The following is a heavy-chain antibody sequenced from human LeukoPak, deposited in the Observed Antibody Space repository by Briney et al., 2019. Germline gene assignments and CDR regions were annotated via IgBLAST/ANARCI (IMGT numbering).Heavy chain of an antibody. V-gene: IGHV4-59*01. CDR1: GGSINNYH. J-gene: IGHJ3*02. D-gene: IGHD3-22*01. CDR3: ARVQKDYYDSGGYHSAAAFDI. Sequence: SETLSLTCTVSGGSINNYHWSWIRQSPGKGLEWTGYIYYRGSSNYNPSLKSRITMSVDTSKNQSSLKLNSVTAADTAVYYCARVQKDYYDSGGYHSAAAFDIWGQGTMVTVSS. CDR2: IYYRGSS.